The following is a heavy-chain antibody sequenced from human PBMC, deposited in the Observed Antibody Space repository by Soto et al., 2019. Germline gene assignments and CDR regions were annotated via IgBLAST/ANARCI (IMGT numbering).Heavy chain of an antibody. CDR3: ARHSSGWSSLYYYYGMDV. V-gene: IGHV5-51*01. D-gene: IGHD6-19*01. CDR2: IYPGDSDT. CDR1: GYSFTSYW. J-gene: IGHJ6*02. Sequence: GESLKISCKGSGYSFTSYWIGWVRQMPGKGLEWMGIIYPGDSDTRYSPSFQGQVTISADKSISTAYLQWSSLKASDTAMYYCARHSSGWSSLYYYYGMDVWGQGTTVTVS.